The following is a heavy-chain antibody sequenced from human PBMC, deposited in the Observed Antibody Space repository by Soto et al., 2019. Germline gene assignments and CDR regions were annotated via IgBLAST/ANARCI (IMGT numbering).Heavy chain of an antibody. Sequence: EVQLLESGGGLVQPGGFLRLSCAASGFTFSSYAMSWVRQAPGKGLEWVSAISGSGAGTYYADSVKGRFTISRDISKNTLYLQVNSLRDEDTALYYCAKGSMLSPWYFDLWGRGTLVTVSS. J-gene: IGHJ2*01. CDR3: AKGSMLSPWYFDL. D-gene: IGHD3-16*01. V-gene: IGHV3-23*01. CDR1: GFTFSSYA. CDR2: ISGSGAGT.